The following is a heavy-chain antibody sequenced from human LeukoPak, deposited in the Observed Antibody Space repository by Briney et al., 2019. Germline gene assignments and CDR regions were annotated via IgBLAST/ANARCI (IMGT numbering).Heavy chain of an antibody. V-gene: IGHV1-2*02. D-gene: IGHD3-22*01. CDR3: ARVRGYYDSSGYYGY. J-gene: IGHJ4*02. Sequence: GASVKVSCKASGYTFTGYYMHWVRQAPGQGLEWMGWINPNSGGTNYAQKFQGRVTMTRDTSISTAYMELSRLRSDDTAVYYCARVRGYYDSSGYYGYWGQGTLVTVSS. CDR2: INPNSGGT. CDR1: GYTFTGYY.